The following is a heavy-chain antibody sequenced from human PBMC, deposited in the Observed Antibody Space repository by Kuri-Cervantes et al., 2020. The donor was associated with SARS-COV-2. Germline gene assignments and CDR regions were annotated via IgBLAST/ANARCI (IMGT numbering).Heavy chain of an antibody. V-gene: IGHV4-38-2*02. D-gene: IGHD5-24*01. Sequence: SETLSLTCTVSGYSISSGYYWGWIRQPPGKGLEWIGSIYHSGSTYYNPSLKSRLTMSVDTSKNQFSLRLSSVTAADTAVYYCASGDGYNSDYWGQGTLVTVSS. J-gene: IGHJ4*02. CDR2: IYHSGST. CDR1: GYSISSGYY. CDR3: ASGDGYNSDY.